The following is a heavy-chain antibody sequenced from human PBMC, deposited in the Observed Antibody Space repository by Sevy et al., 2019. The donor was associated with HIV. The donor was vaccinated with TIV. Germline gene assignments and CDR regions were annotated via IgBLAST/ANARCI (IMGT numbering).Heavy chain of an antibody. CDR1: GFTFRSYW. J-gene: IGHJ4*02. CDR3: ARDALDSSGYYFGGHDY. V-gene: IGHV3-7*01. CDR2: IKQDGGEK. D-gene: IGHD3-22*01. Sequence: GGSLRLSCAASGFTFRSYWMSWVRQAPGKGLEWVANIKQDGGEKYYVDLGKGRFTISRDNAKNSLFLQMNSLRAEDTAVYYCARDALDSSGYYFGGHDYWGQGTLVTVSS.